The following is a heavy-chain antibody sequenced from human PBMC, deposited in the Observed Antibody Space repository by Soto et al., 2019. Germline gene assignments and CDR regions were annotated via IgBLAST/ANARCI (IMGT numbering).Heavy chain of an antibody. CDR2: IYHTGKA. V-gene: IGHV4-4*02. CDR1: GDSISGNNW. J-gene: IGHJ4*02. CDR3: SHGQIMGPYRSELDF. D-gene: IGHD3-16*01. Sequence: SETLSLTCAVSGDSISGNNWWSWVRQSPGKGLEWIGEIYHTGKATYNPSLKTRVTMSVDKSKIQFSLEVRSVTVADTAVYFCSHGQIMGPYRSELDFWGPGTLVTVSS.